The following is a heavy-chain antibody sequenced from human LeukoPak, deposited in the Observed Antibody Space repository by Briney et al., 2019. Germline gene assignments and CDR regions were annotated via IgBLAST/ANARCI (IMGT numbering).Heavy chain of an antibody. J-gene: IGHJ4*02. CDR2: INHSGST. Sequence: PSETLSLTCAVYGGSFSGYYWSSIRQPPGKGLEWIGEINHSGSTNYNPSLKSRVTISVDTSKNQFSLKLSSVTAANTAVYYCARVEMAGTDYWGQGTLVTVSS. D-gene: IGHD6-19*01. V-gene: IGHV4-34*01. CDR3: ARVEMAGTDY. CDR1: GGSFSGYY.